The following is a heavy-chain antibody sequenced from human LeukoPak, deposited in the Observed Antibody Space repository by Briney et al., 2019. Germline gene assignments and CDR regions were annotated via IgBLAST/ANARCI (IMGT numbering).Heavy chain of an antibody. CDR3: ATPDYGSGSYYPFDY. CDR1: GYTLTELS. Sequence: ASVKVSCKVSGYTLTELSMHWVRQAPANGLEWMGAFHPEDGETIYAQKFQGGVTMTEDRSTDTAYMELSSLRSEDTAVYYCATPDYGSGSYYPFDYWGQGTLVTVSS. V-gene: IGHV1-24*01. D-gene: IGHD3-10*01. CDR2: FHPEDGET. J-gene: IGHJ4*02.